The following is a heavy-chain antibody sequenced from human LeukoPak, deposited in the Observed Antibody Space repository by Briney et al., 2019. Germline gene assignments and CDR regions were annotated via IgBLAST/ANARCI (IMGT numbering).Heavy chain of an antibody. J-gene: IGHJ4*02. Sequence: TLSLXXXVSGXSISSXGYSWSWIRQPPGKELEWIGEINHSGSTNYNPSLKSRVTISVDTSKNQFSLKLSSVTAADTAVYYCATALDRYYDSSGYYGIDYWGQGTLVTVSS. CDR2: INHSGST. CDR1: GXSISSXGYS. CDR3: ATALDRYYDSSGYYGIDY. V-gene: IGHV4-34*01. D-gene: IGHD3-22*01.